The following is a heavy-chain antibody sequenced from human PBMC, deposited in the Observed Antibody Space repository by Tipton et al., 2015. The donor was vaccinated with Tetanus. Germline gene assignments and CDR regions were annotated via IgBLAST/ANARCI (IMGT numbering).Heavy chain of an antibody. CDR2: IYYGGVT. CDR1: GGSVNSGTYY. Sequence: LRLSCSVSGGSVNSGTYYWSWIRQPPGKGLEWLGDIYYGGVTQYNPSLESRVTISMDTSKNQVSLRLTSVTAADTAVYYCARANKEYPKKGPLDYGGQGAGVIVSS. CDR3: ARANKEYPKKGPLDY. D-gene: IGHD6-6*01. J-gene: IGHJ4*02. V-gene: IGHV4-61*01.